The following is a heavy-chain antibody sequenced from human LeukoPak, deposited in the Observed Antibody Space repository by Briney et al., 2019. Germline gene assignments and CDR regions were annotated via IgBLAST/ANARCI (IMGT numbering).Heavy chain of an antibody. D-gene: IGHD3-10*01. CDR1: GFTFSSYW. CDR3: ARAFGFGGPFYYYYGMDV. Sequence: PGGSLRLSCAASGFTFSSYWMHWVRQAPGKGLVWVSRINSDGSSTSYADSVKGRFTISRDNAKNTLYLQMNSLRAEDTAVYYCARAFGFGGPFYYYYGMDVWGQGTTVTVSS. CDR2: INSDGSST. V-gene: IGHV3-74*01. J-gene: IGHJ6*02.